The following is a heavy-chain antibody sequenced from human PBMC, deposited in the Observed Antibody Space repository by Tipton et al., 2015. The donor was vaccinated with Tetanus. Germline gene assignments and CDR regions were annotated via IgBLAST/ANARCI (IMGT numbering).Heavy chain of an antibody. CDR3: VSGSSLDY. D-gene: IGHD6-19*01. CDR1: GFTLSSFG. V-gene: IGHV3-21*01. CDR2: ISSTSTYI. J-gene: IGHJ4*02. Sequence: SLRLSCEVSGFTLSSFGMNWVRQAPGKGLEWISSISSTSTYIYYATSVKGRFTISRDNAKNSLFLQMNSLRAEDTAIYYCVSGSSLDYWGQGTLVTVS.